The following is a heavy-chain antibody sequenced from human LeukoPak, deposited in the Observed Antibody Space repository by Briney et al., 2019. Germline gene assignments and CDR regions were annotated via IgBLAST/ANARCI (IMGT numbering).Heavy chain of an antibody. Sequence: SETLSLTCTVSGASISSSTYSWGWIRQLPRKGLEWIGNIHYTGSTYYSPSLGSRVTVSVDTSKNQFSLKLTSVTAADTAVYYCARTPAVPGTFDYWGQGTLVIVSS. V-gene: IGHV4-39*01. CDR3: ARTPAVPGTFDY. D-gene: IGHD6-19*01. CDR1: GASISSSTYS. J-gene: IGHJ4*02. CDR2: IHYTGST.